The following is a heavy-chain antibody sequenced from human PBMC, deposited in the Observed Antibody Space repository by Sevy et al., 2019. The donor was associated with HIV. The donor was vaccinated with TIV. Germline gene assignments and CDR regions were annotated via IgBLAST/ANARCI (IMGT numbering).Heavy chain of an antibody. D-gene: IGHD1-1*01. Sequence: GGSLRLSCAASGFIFSSYVMSWVRQAPGKGLEWVSSISGSGGYTYYADSVKGRFTISRDNSNNMLYLQMNSLRAEDTAIYYCEAITTAGRDYWGQGTLVTVS. CDR1: GFIFSSYV. J-gene: IGHJ4*02. V-gene: IGHV3-23*01. CDR2: ISGSGGYT. CDR3: EAITTAGRDY.